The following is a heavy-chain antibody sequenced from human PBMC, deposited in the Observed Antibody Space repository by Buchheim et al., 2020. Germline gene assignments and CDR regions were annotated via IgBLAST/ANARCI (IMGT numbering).Heavy chain of an antibody. D-gene: IGHD3-9*01. CDR1: GGSISSGGYS. CDR2: IYHSGST. V-gene: IGHV4-30-2*01. Sequence: QLQLQESGSGLVKPSQTLSLTCAVSGGSISSGGYSWSWIRQPPGKGLEWIGYIYHSGSTYYNPSLKSRVTISVDRSKNQFSLKLSSVTAADTAVYYCARAGSYYDILTGYFNYYYYGMDVWGQGTT. CDR3: ARAGSYYDILTGYFNYYYYGMDV. J-gene: IGHJ6*02.